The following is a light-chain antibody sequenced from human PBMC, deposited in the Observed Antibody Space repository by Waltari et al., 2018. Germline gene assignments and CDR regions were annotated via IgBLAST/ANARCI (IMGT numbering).Light chain of an antibody. CDR2: SAS. CDR1: PGVSSY. J-gene: IGKJ1*01. CDR3: QQRSNWPRT. Sequence: EIVLPPSPATLSLSPGEMATLSCKASPGVSSYLPWYPQKPGQAPRLLIYSASNRATGLPARFSGSGSGTDFTLTISSLEPEDFAVYYCQQRSNWPRTFGQGTKVEI. V-gene: IGKV3-11*01.